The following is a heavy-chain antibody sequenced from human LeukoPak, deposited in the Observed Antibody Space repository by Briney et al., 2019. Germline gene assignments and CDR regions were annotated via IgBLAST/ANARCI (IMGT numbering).Heavy chain of an antibody. CDR3: ARDSSDFWSGYQYYFDY. CDR1: GFTVSSNY. CDR2: IYSGGST. D-gene: IGHD3-3*01. V-gene: IGHV3-66*01. J-gene: IGHJ4*02. Sequence: GGSLRLSCAASGFTVSSNYMSWVRQAPGKGLEWVSVIYSGGSTYYADSVKGRFTISRDNAKNSLYLQMNSLRAEDTAVYYCARDSSDFWSGYQYYFDYWGQGTLVTVSS.